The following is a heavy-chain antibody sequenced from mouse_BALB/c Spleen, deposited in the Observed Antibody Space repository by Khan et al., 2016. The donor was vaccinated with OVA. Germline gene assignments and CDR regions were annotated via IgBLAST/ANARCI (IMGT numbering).Heavy chain of an antibody. D-gene: IGHD2-14*01. J-gene: IGHJ3*01. CDR1: GYTFTSYT. CDR2: INPSNGYT. CDR3: VRDGAYHRNDGWFAY. V-gene: IGHV1-4*01. Sequence: QIQLVQSGAELARPGASVKMSCKASGYTFTSYTIHWIKLRPGRGLEWIGFINPSNGYTNYNQKFKDKATLTADKSYTTVYMQLSSLTSDDSAVYNCVRDGAYHRNDGWFAYWGQGTLVTVSA.